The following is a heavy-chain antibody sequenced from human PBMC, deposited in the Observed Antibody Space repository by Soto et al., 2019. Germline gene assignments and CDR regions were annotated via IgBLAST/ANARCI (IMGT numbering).Heavy chain of an antibody. CDR2: INYSGVT. CDR3: ARTRDNNINYYYALDV. Sequence: PSETLSLTCSVSGGSVSSGYYSWNWIRQPPGKGLEWTGSINYSGVTQYNPSLKSRVTISLYTSKDRFSLRLNSVTAADTAVYYCARTRDNNINYYYALDVWGPGTTVTVSS. D-gene: IGHD1-20*01. CDR1: GGSVSSGYYS. V-gene: IGHV4-61*01. J-gene: IGHJ6*02.